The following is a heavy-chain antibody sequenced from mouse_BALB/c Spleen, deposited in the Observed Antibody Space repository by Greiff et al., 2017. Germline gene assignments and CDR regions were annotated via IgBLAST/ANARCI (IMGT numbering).Heavy chain of an antibody. V-gene: IGHV3-8*02. J-gene: IGHJ4*01. D-gene: IGHD1-1*01. CDR3: ARDYYGSSYDYYAMDY. CDR2: ISYSGST. CDR1: GDSITSGY. Sequence: DVKLQESGPSLVKPSQTLSLTCSVTGDSITSGYWNWIRKFPGNKLEYMGYISYSGSTYYNPSLKSRISITRDTSKNQYYLQLNSVTTEDTATYYCARDYYGSSYDYYAMDYWGQGTSVTVSS.